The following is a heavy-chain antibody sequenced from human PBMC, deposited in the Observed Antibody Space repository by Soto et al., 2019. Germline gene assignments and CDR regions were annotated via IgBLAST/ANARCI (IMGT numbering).Heavy chain of an antibody. V-gene: IGHV1-3*04. Sequence: QVQLVQSGAEEKKPGASVKVSCKASGYTFTTYGIHWVRQAPGQRLEWMGWINTGNGKTEYSQKFQGRVTISRDTTATTAYMELASLTSEDTTIYYCARQGDVVPTGYWGQGTLVTVSS. CDR2: INTGNGKT. CDR3: ARQGDVVPTGY. D-gene: IGHD5-12*01. CDR1: GYTFTTYG. J-gene: IGHJ4*02.